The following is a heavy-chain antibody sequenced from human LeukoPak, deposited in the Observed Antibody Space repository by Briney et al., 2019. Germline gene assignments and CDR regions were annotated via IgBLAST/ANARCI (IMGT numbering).Heavy chain of an antibody. CDR1: GFTFSSYA. Sequence: QPGGSLRLSCAASGFTFSSYAMSWVRQAPGKGLEWVSAISGSGGSTYYADSVKGRFTISRDNSKNTLYLQMNSLRAEDTAVYYCARVGVENFGVSYYYMDVWGKGTTVTVSS. V-gene: IGHV3-23*01. CDR2: ISGSGGST. D-gene: IGHD3-3*01. J-gene: IGHJ6*03. CDR3: ARVGVENFGVSYYYMDV.